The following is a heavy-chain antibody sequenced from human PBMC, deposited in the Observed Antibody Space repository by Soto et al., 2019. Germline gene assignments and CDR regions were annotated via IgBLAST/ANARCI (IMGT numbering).Heavy chain of an antibody. J-gene: IGHJ4*02. CDR2: ISYDGSNK. V-gene: IGHV3-30-3*01. D-gene: IGHD3-22*01. CDR1: GFTFSSYA. Sequence: GGSLRLSCAASGFTFSSYAMHWVRQAPGKGLEWVAVISYDGSNKYYADSVKGRFTISRDNSKNTLYLQMNSLRAEGTAVYYCARDSGKIGDYYDSSGSFDYWGQGTLVTVSS. CDR3: ARDSGKIGDYYDSSGSFDY.